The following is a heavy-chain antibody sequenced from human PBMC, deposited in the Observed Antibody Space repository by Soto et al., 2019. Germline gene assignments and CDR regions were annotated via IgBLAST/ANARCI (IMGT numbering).Heavy chain of an antibody. D-gene: IGHD5-12*01. CDR3: ARGVDNGVDV. CDR2: MSPNSGAT. V-gene: IGHV1-8*01. CDR1: GYTFTSYD. J-gene: IGHJ6*02. Sequence: QVQLVQSGAEVTKPGASVKVSCKASGYTFTSYDINWVRQATGQGLEWMGWMSPNSGATGYAQKFQGRVTMTRDTSISTVYMELSNLRSEDRAIYYCARGVDNGVDVWGQGSTFNVS.